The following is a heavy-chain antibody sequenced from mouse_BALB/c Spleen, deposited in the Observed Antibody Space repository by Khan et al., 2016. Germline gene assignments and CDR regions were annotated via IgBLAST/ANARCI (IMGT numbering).Heavy chain of an antibody. D-gene: IGHD2-1*01. Sequence: QIQLVQSGPELKKPGETVRISCKASGYTFTTAGMQWVQKMPGKGLKWIGWINTPSGVPKYAEDFKGRFAFSLETSASTAYLQISNLKNEDTAMYFCARCGNFFHWYFDVWGAGTTVTVSS. CDR1: GYTFTTAG. CDR2: INTPSGVP. J-gene: IGHJ1*01. V-gene: IGHV9-4*02. CDR3: ARCGNFFHWYFDV.